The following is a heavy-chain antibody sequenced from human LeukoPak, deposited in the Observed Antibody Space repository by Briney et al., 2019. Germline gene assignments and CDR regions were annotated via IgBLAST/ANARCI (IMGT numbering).Heavy chain of an antibody. CDR1: GYTFTSYC. CDR3: ARSYSYGSSLDY. J-gene: IGHJ4*02. CDR2: ISPSGAST. D-gene: IGHD5-18*01. Sequence: ASVKVSCKASGYTFTSYCMHWVRQAPGQGPEWMGIISPSGASTSYAQKFQGRVTMTRDTSTNTVYMELSSLRSEDTAVYYCARSYSYGSSLDYWGQGTLVTVSS. V-gene: IGHV1-46*01.